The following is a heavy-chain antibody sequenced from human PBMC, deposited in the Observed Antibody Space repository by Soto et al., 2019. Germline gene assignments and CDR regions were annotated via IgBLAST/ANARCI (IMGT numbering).Heavy chain of an antibody. CDR3: ANGAAGPNDY. Sequence: PGWSLRLSCASSVFTFISYAMSWVRQAPGKGLEWVSAISGSGGSTYYADSMKGRFTISRDNSKNTLYLQMNSLRAEDTAVYYCANGAAGPNDYWGQGTMVTVSS. CDR1: VFTFISYA. D-gene: IGHD6-13*01. CDR2: ISGSGGST. J-gene: IGHJ4*02. V-gene: IGHV3-23*01.